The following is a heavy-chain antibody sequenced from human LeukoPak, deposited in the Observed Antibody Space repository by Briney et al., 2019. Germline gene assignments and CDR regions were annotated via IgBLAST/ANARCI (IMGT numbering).Heavy chain of an antibody. V-gene: IGHV1-46*01. CDR3: ARADYVWGSYRYRDGSTNYYYGMDV. CDR1: GYTFTSYY. J-gene: IGHJ6*02. D-gene: IGHD3-16*02. CDR2: INPSGGST. Sequence: ASVKVSCKASGYTFTSYYMHWVRQAPGQGLEWMGIINPSGGSTSYAQKFQGRVTMTRDTSTSTVYMELSSLRSEDTAVYYCARADYVWGSYRYRDGSTNYYYGMDVWGQGTTVTVSS.